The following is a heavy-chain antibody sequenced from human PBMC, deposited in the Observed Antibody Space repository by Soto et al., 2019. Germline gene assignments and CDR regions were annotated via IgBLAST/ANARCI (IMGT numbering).Heavy chain of an antibody. Sequence: EVQLVESGGGLVQPGGSLRLSCAASGFTFSDHYMDWVRQAPGKGLEWVGRTRNKANSYTTEYAASVKGRFTISRDDSKNSLYLQMSSLKTEDPAVYYCARGSNPDAPYYYYYGMDVWGQGTTVTVSS. CDR2: TRNKANSYTT. V-gene: IGHV3-72*01. CDR3: ARGSNPDAPYYYYYGMDV. CDR1: GFTFSDHY. J-gene: IGHJ6*02.